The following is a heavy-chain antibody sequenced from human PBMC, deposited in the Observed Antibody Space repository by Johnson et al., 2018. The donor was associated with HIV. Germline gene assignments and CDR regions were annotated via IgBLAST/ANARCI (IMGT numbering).Heavy chain of an antibody. J-gene: IGHJ3*02. CDR1: GFIFDSYG. D-gene: IGHD3-16*01. V-gene: IGHV3-30*02. CDR2: IRYDGSNN. CDR3: AREGESLLDAFDI. Sequence: QVQLVESGGGVVQPGGSLRLSCAASGFIFDSYGMHWVRQAPGKGLEWVAFIRYDGSNNFYIESVKGRFTISRDNSKNTLYLQMISLRTEDTAVYYCAREGESLLDAFDIWGQGTMVTVSA.